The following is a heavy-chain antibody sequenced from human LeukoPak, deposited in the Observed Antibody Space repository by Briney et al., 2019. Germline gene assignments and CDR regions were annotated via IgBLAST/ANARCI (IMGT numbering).Heavy chain of an antibody. D-gene: IGHD2-2*02. Sequence: SVKVSCKASGGTFSSYAISWVRQAPGQGLEWMGGIIPIFGTANYAQKFQGRVTMTTDTSTSTAYMELRSLRSDDTAVYYCARGIVPAAIEGADFDYWGQGTLVTVSS. J-gene: IGHJ4*02. CDR2: IIPIFGTA. CDR3: ARGIVPAAIEGADFDY. CDR1: GGTFSSYA. V-gene: IGHV1-69*05.